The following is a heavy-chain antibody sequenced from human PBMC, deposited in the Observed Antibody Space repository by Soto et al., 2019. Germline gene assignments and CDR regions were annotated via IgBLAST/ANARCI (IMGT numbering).Heavy chain of an antibody. Sequence: VQLVESGGGVVQPGRSLRLSCAASGFTFSDYAMHWVRQAPGKGLEWVAVVSHDGRNTHYADFVKGRFTISRGSSKNTSSLEVTSLRAEDTAVYYCAKGGRNWLVIPDFNDWGQGALVTVSS. D-gene: IGHD6-19*01. CDR3: AKGGRNWLVIPDFND. V-gene: IGHV3-30*18. CDR2: VSHDGRNT. CDR1: GFTFSDYA. J-gene: IGHJ4*02.